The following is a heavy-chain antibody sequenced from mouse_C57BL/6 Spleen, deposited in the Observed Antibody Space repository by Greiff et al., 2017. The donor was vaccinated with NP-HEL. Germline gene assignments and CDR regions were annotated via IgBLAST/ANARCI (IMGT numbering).Heavy chain of an antibody. CDR2: IDPSDSYT. CDR3: ARRTTVVDY. Sequence: QVQLQQPGAELVRPGPSVKLSCKASGYTFTSYWMHWVKQRPGQGLEWIGVIDPSDSYTNYNQKFKGKATLTVDTSSRTAYMQLSSLTSEDSAVYYCARRTTVVDYWGQGTTLTVSS. D-gene: IGHD1-1*01. J-gene: IGHJ2*01. CDR1: GYTFTSYW. V-gene: IGHV1-59*01.